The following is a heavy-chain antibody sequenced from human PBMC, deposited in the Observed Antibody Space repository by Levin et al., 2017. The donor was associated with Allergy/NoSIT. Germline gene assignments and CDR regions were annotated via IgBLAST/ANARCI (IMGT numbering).Heavy chain of an antibody. D-gene: IGHD3/OR15-3a*01. Sequence: GESLKISCKASGYTFTNYGFSWVRQFPGQGLEWMGWISGYNGNTIYPQKLQGRVTLTIDTSTTTVFMELRGLTSDDTALYYCARDGVYDFRSPHYWGYFDLWGQGTLVTVSS. CDR2: ISGYNGNT. CDR1: GYTFTNYG. J-gene: IGHJ5*02. CDR3: ARDGVYDFRSPHYWGYFDL. V-gene: IGHV1-18*01.